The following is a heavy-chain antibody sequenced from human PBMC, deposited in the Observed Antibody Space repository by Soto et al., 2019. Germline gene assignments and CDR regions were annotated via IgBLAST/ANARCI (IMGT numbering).Heavy chain of an antibody. D-gene: IGHD2-15*01. CDR1: GFTFSSYA. Sequence: GGSLRLSCAASGFTFSSYAMSWVRQAPGKGLEWVSAISGSGGSTYYADSVKGRFTISRDNSKNTLYLQMNSLRAEDTAVYYCAKDPRYCSGGSCYSAEYFQHWGQGTLVTVSS. CDR3: AKDPRYCSGGSCYSAEYFQH. CDR2: ISGSGGST. J-gene: IGHJ1*01. V-gene: IGHV3-23*01.